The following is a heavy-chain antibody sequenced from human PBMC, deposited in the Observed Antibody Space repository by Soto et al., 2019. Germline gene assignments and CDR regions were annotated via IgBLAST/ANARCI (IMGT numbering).Heavy chain of an antibody. D-gene: IGHD6-6*01. CDR1: GYTFTSYG. V-gene: IGHV1-18*01. CDR2: ISAYNGNT. J-gene: IGHJ6*03. Sequence: ASVKVSCKASGYTFTSYGISWVRQAPGQGLEWMGWISAYNGNTNYAQKLQGRATMTTDTSTSTAYMELRSLRSDDTAVHYRARGLAARPAPGYYYYMDVWGKGTTVTVSS. CDR3: ARGLAARPAPGYYYYMDV.